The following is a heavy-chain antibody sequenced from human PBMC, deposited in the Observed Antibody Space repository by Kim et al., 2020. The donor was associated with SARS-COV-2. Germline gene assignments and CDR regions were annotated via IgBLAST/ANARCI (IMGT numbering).Heavy chain of an antibody. J-gene: IGHJ4*02. CDR3: TRSMGRGSDSYAY. Sequence: ASVKVSCKASGYTFTSYDINWVRQATGQGLEWMGWMNPNSGNTGYAQKFQGRVTKTRNTSITTAYMELSSLTSDDTAVYYCTRSMGRGSDSYAYWGLGTLVTVSS. CDR2: MNPNSGNT. V-gene: IGHV1-8*01. D-gene: IGHD3-22*01. CDR1: GYTFTSYD.